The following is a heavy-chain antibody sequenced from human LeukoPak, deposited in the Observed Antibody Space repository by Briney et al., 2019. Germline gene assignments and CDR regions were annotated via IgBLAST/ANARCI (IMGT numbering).Heavy chain of an antibody. J-gene: IGHJ5*02. CDR1: GFTFSDYA. D-gene: IGHD3-10*01. CDR3: AREEFGGSESHSWFDP. CDR2: ITSSGKYI. Sequence: GGSLRLSCAASGFTFSDYAMSWVRQAPGKGLEWVASITSSGKYIYYADSLRGRFTVSRDNAKNSLFLQMDNLRADDTAIYSCAREEFGGSESHSWFDPWGLGTLVTVSS. V-gene: IGHV3-21*01.